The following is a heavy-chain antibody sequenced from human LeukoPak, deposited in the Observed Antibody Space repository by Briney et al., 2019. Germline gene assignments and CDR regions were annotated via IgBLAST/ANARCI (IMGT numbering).Heavy chain of an antibody. Sequence: GGFLRLSCAASGFTFTRSVMHWVRQAPGKGLEWVAFIPYDGSNKYYADSVKGRFTSSRDNSKNTLYLQMNSLRAEDTAVYYCAKDGHNYQLDYWGQGTLVTVSS. CDR3: AKDGHNYQLDY. CDR1: GFTFTRSV. CDR2: IPYDGSNK. V-gene: IGHV3-30*02. J-gene: IGHJ4*02. D-gene: IGHD5-24*01.